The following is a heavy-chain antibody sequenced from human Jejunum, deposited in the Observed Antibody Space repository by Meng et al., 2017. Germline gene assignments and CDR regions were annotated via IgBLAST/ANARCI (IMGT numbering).Heavy chain of an antibody. V-gene: IGHV3-74*01. Sequence: GGSLRLSCAASGFTFSGSGMYWVRQASGKGLKWVSRINGDGRTTGYADSVKGRFTISRDNAKNTLSLQMNSLRAEDTAVYYCVRALNDDGGETFWGQGMLVTVSS. CDR1: GFTFSGSG. CDR3: VRALNDDGGETF. D-gene: IGHD4-23*01. CDR2: INGDGRTT. J-gene: IGHJ4*02.